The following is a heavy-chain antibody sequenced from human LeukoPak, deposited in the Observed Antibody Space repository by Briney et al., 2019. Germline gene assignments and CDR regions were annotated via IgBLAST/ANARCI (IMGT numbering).Heavy chain of an antibody. Sequence: PSETLSLTCAVYGGSFSGYYWSWIRQPPGKGLEWIGEINHSGSTNYNPSLKSRDTISVDTSKNQFSLKLSSVTAADTAVYYCARCTRITMVRGVIITGIYYFDYWGQGTLVTVSS. CDR3: ARCTRITMVRGVIITGIYYFDY. D-gene: IGHD3-10*01. CDR2: INHSGST. V-gene: IGHV4-34*01. CDR1: GGSFSGYY. J-gene: IGHJ4*02.